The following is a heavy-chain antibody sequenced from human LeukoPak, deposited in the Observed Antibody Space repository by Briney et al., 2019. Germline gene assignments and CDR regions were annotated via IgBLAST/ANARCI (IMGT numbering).Heavy chain of an antibody. D-gene: IGHD2-2*03. J-gene: IGHJ4*02. CDR3: ATTKGSLGIVVVPADGFFDY. CDR1: GGSISSSSYY. Sequence: PSETLSLTCTVSGGSISSSSYYWGWIRQPPGKGLEWIGSIYYSGSTYYNPSLKSRVTISVDTSKNQFSLKLSSVTAADTAVYYCATTKGSLGIVVVPADGFFDYWGQGTLVTVSS. V-gene: IGHV4-39*01. CDR2: IYYSGST.